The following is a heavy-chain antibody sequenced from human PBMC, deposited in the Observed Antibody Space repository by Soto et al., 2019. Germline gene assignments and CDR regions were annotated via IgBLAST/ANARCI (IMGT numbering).Heavy chain of an antibody. CDR2: INSDGSST. J-gene: IGHJ6*04. Sequence: LRLSCAASGFTFSSYWMHWVRQAPGKGLVWVSRINSDGSSTSYADSVKGRFTISRDNAKNTLYLQMNSLRAEDTAVYYCARRRTTNYFYGMDVWGQRDHGHRLL. CDR3: ARRRTTNYFYGMDV. CDR1: GFTFSSYW. V-gene: IGHV3-74*01. D-gene: IGHD1-1*01.